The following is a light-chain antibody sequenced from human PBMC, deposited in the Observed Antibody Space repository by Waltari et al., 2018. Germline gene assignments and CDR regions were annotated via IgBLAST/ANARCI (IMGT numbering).Light chain of an antibody. V-gene: IGKV3-15*01. CDR2: DAS. J-gene: IGKJ4*01. CDR1: QTVSTR. Sequence: EIVLTQSPATLSVSPGERVTLSCRASQTVSTRLAWYQKKSGQAPKVLIFDASTRATGIPATFTGSGSGTECTLTISSLQSEDFAVYYCQQYKEWPLTFGGGTKVEIK. CDR3: QQYKEWPLT.